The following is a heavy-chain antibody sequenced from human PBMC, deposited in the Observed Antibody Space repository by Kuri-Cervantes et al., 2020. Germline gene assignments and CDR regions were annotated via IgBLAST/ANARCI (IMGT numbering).Heavy chain of an antibody. V-gene: IGHV2-26*01. CDR2: IFSSDEK. D-gene: IGHD4-17*01. Sequence: SGPTLVKPTETLTLTCIVSGLSLSNARMGVSWIRQPPGKALEWLAHIFSSDEKSYSTSLKSRITISKDTSKSQVVLTMTNLDPVDTATYYCARMRATVTSPIDYWGQGTLVTVSS. CDR3: ARMRATVTSPIDY. J-gene: IGHJ4*02. CDR1: GLSLSNARMG.